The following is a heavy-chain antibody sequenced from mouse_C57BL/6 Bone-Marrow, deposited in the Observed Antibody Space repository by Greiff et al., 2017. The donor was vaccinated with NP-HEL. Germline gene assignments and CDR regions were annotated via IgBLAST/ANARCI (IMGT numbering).Heavy chain of an antibody. CDR3: AREGDYGSRGWYFDV. D-gene: IGHD1-1*01. Sequence: VQLQQPGAELVMPGASVKLSCKASGYTFTSYWMHWVKQRPIQGLEWIGNIDPSDSETHYNQKFKDKATLTVDKSSSTAYMQLSSLTSEDSAVYYCAREGDYGSRGWYFDVWGTGTTVTVSS. V-gene: IGHV1-52*01. CDR2: IDPSDSET. J-gene: IGHJ1*03. CDR1: GYTFTSYW.